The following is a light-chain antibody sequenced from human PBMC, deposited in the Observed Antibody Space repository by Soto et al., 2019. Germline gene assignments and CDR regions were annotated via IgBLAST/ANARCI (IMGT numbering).Light chain of an antibody. J-gene: IGLJ1*01. CDR2: DVN. CDR3: SSFTTGVNYV. V-gene: IGLV2-14*03. CDR1: SSDVGAYNF. Sequence: QSVLTQPASVSGSPGQSITISCTGTSSDVGAYNFVSWYQQHPGKALKLIIYDVNNRPSEVSNRFSGSKSGNTASLTISGLQAEDEGDYYCSSFTTGVNYVFGIGTKVTVL.